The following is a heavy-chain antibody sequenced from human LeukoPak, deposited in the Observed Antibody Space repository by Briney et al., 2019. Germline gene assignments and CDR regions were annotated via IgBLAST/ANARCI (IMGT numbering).Heavy chain of an antibody. CDR3: AKVKSGCGGDCYFSCFDY. CDR1: GFTFSSYA. J-gene: IGHJ4*02. V-gene: IGHV3-23*01. CDR2: ISGSGGST. D-gene: IGHD2-21*02. Sequence: GGSLRLSCAASGFTFSSYAMSWVRQAPGKGLEWVSAISGSGGSTYYADSVKGRLTISRDNSKNTLYLQMNSLRAEDTAVYYCAKVKSGCGGDCYFSCFDYWGQGTLVTVSS.